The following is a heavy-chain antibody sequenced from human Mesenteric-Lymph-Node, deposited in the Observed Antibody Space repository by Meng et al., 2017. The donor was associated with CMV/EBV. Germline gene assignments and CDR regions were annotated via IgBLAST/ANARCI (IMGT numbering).Heavy chain of an antibody. D-gene: IGHD3-3*01. CDR1: GFTFSSYG. J-gene: IGHJ4*02. Sequence: GESLKISCAASGFTFSSYGMHWVRQAPGKGLEWVAFIRYDGSNKYYADSVKGRFTISRDNSKNTLYLQMNSLRAEDTAVYYCASHFYDFWSGYYKYWGQGTLVTVSS. CDR3: ASHFYDFWSGYYKY. CDR2: IRYDGSNK. V-gene: IGHV3-30*02.